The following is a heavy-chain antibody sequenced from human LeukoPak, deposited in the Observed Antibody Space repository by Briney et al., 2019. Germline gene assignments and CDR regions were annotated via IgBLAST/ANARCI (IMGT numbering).Heavy chain of an antibody. CDR1: GYTFTSYG. Sequence: ASVKVSCKASGYTFTSYGISWVRQASGQGLEWMGWISAYNGNTNYAQKLQGRVTMTTDTSTSTAYMELRSLRSDDTAVYYCARVRYYYDSSGYYDYWGQGTLVTVSS. D-gene: IGHD3-22*01. J-gene: IGHJ4*02. V-gene: IGHV1-18*01. CDR3: ARVRYYYDSSGYYDY. CDR2: ISAYNGNT.